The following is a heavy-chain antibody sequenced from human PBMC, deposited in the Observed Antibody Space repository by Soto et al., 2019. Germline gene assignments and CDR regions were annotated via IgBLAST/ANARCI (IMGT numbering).Heavy chain of an antibody. CDR2: ISYDGSNK. D-gene: IGHD6-13*01. V-gene: IGHV3-30-3*01. Sequence: GGSLRLSCAASGFTFSSYAMHWVRQAPGKGLEWVAVISYDGSNKYYADSVKGRFTISRDNSKNTLYLQMNSLRAEDTAVYYCARDPHSLIAAAPPYWGQGXLVTVSS. CDR3: ARDPHSLIAAAPPY. J-gene: IGHJ4*02. CDR1: GFTFSSYA.